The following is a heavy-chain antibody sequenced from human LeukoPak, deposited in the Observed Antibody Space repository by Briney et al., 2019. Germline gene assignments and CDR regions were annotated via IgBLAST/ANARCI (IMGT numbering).Heavy chain of an antibody. CDR2: ISSSSSYI. J-gene: IGHJ5*02. CDR3: AKPYYDFWSGHPPHWFDP. D-gene: IGHD3-3*01. Sequence: GGSLRLSCAASGFTFSSYSMNWVRQAPGKGLEWVSSISSSSSYIYYADSVKGRFTISRDNAKNSLYLQMNSLRAEDTAVYYCAKPYYDFWSGHPPHWFDPWGQGTLVTVSS. V-gene: IGHV3-21*01. CDR1: GFTFSSYS.